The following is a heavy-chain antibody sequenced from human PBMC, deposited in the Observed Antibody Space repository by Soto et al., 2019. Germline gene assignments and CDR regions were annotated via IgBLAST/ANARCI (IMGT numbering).Heavy chain of an antibody. CDR2: ISAYNGNT. V-gene: IGHV1-18*01. CDR1: GYTFTSYG. Sequence: QVQLVQSGAEVKKPGASVKVSCKASGYTFTSYGISWVRQAPGQGLEWMGWISAYNGNTNYAQKLQGRVTMTTDTSTSTAYMELRSLRSEDTAVYYWARPVYYVILSGIRAYAFDIWGQGTMVTVSS. J-gene: IGHJ3*02. CDR3: ARPVYYVILSGIRAYAFDI. D-gene: IGHD3-9*01.